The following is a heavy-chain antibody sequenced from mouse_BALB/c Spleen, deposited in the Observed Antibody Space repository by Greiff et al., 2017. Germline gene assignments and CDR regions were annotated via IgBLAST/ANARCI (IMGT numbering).Heavy chain of an antibody. D-gene: IGHD1-2*01. CDR2: IWGDGST. V-gene: IGHV2-6-7*01. CDR1: GFSLTGYG. CDR3: ARDPSLTTATDYYAMDY. Sequence: VQGVESGPGLVAPSQSLSITCTVSGFSLTGYGVNWVRQAPGKGLEWLGMIWGDGSTDYNSALKSRLSISKDNSKSQVFLKMNSLQTDDTARYYCARDPSLTTATDYYAMDYWGQGTSVTVSS. J-gene: IGHJ4*01.